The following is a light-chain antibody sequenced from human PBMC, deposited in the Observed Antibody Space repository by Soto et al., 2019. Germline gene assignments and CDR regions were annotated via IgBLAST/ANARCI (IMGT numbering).Light chain of an antibody. CDR1: SSDIGAGHD. CDR3: ISYTGSITSYV. Sequence: SALTQPPSVSEAPGQRVTISCTGTSSDIGAGHDVHWYQQLPGAGPKLLIFAKAIRPSGVPDRFSGSKAGTSASLAITGPRAEDEADYYCISYTGSITSYVVGSGTKVTV. J-gene: IGLJ1*01. V-gene: IGLV1-40*01. CDR2: AKA.